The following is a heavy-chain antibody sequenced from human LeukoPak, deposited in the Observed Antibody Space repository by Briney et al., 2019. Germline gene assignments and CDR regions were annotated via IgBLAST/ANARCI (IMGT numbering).Heavy chain of an antibody. CDR3: ARAYYDLLTGYYSSVGY. CDR1: GYSFTGNY. Sequence: ASVKVSCKASGYSFTGNYMHWVRQAPGQGLEWMGWINPNSGDTNFAQKFQGRVTMTRDTSISTAYMELSRLRFDDTAVYYCARAYYDLLTGYYSSVGYWGQGTLVTVSS. J-gene: IGHJ4*02. CDR2: INPNSGDT. V-gene: IGHV1-2*02. D-gene: IGHD3-9*01.